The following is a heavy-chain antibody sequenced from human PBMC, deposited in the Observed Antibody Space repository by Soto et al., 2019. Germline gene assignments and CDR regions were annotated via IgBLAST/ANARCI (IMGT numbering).Heavy chain of an antibody. V-gene: IGHV1-8*01. D-gene: IGHD3-16*01. Sequence: QVLLVQSGAEVKKPGASVKVSCKASGYTFTSYDINWVRQATGQGLEWMGWMHPNSGNTGDAQKFQGRVTMTRNTTMSTAYLELTSLSCVDTGVNYCATEGVRGMDAWGQGTTVTVSS. J-gene: IGHJ6*02. CDR2: MHPNSGNT. CDR1: GYTFTSYD. CDR3: ATEGVRGMDA.